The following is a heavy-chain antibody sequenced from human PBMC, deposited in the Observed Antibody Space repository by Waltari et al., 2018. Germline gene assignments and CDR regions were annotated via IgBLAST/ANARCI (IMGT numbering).Heavy chain of an antibody. CDR3: ARLVGRDVLLWFGLPPRYYYYYMDV. D-gene: IGHD3-10*01. Sequence: QVQLQQWGAGLLKPSETLSLTCAVYGGSFSGYYWSWIRQPPGQGLELIGEINHSGSTNYNLSLKSRVTISVDTSKNQFSLKLSSVTAADTAVYYCARLVGRDVLLWFGLPPRYYYYYMDVWGKGTTVTVSS. J-gene: IGHJ6*03. CDR2: INHSGST. V-gene: IGHV4-34*01. CDR1: GGSFSGYY.